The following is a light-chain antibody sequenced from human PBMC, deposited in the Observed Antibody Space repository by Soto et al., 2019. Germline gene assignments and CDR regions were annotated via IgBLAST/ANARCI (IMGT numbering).Light chain of an antibody. CDR1: QTISSSY. J-gene: IGKJ2*01. V-gene: IGKV3-20*01. Sequence: ELVLTQSPDTLSLSPGERATLSCRASQTISSSYLAWFQQKPGQAPRLLIYGAFSRATGIPDRFTGSGSGTDFTLTISRLDPEDFVVYYCQQYRSSPYTCGQGTKLEIK. CDR2: GAF. CDR3: QQYRSSPYT.